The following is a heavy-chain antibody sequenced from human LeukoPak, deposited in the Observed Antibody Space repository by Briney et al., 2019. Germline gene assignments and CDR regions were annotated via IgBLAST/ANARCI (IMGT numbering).Heavy chain of an antibody. D-gene: IGHD4-11*01. CDR3: ARDNYHSFDY. CDR2: INTDGSTT. J-gene: IGHJ4*02. V-gene: IGHV3-74*01. Sequence: PGGSLRLSCAASGFTFRSYWMQWVRQAPGKGLVWVSRINTDGSTTAYADSVKGRFTISRDNAENTLYLQMNSLRAEDTAVYYCARDNYHSFDYWGQGTLVTVSS. CDR1: GFTFRSYW.